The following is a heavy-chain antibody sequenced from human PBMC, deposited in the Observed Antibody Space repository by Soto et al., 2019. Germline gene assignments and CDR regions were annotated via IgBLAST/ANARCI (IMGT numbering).Heavy chain of an antibody. D-gene: IGHD3-10*01. Sequence: EVQLVESGGGLVKPGGSLRLSCAASGFTFSSHNIYWFRQPPGKGLEWVSSIGTSDSSIYYADSVRGRFTISKDNAKNSAYLQLDSLRAEDTAIYHGARELSTMIRANNWGQGTLVTVSS. V-gene: IGHV3-21*02. CDR1: GFTFSSHN. J-gene: IGHJ4*02. CDR3: ARELSTMIRANN. CDR2: IGTSDSSI.